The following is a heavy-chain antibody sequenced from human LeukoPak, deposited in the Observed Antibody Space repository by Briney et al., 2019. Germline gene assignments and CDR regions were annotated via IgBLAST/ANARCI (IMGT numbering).Heavy chain of an antibody. CDR3: ARGRYDSSGNPWPHFDY. V-gene: IGHV1-46*01. D-gene: IGHD3-22*01. CDR1: GYTFTSYY. Sequence: ASVKVSCKASGYTFTSYYMHWVRQAPGQGLEWMGIINPSGGSTSYAQKFQGRVTMTRDASTSTVYMELSSLRSEDTAVYYCARGRYDSSGNPWPHFDYWGQGTLVTVSS. CDR2: INPSGGST. J-gene: IGHJ4*02.